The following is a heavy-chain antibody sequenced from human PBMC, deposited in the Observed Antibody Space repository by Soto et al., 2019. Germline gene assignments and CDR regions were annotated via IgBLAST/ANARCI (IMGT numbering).Heavy chain of an antibody. Sequence: QVQLVESGGGVVQPGRSLRLSCAASGFTFSSYAMHWVRQAPGKGLEWVAVISYDGSNKYYADSVKGRFTISRDNSKNPLYLQMNSLRAEDTAVYYCARVYYDSSGYSGPLVYWGQGTLVTVSS. CDR2: ISYDGSNK. D-gene: IGHD3-22*01. CDR3: ARVYYDSSGYSGPLVY. J-gene: IGHJ4*02. V-gene: IGHV3-30-3*01. CDR1: GFTFSSYA.